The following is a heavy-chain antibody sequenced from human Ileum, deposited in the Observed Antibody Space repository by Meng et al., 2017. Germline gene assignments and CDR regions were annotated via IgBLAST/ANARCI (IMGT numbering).Heavy chain of an antibody. Sequence: QVQLQESGPGLVKPSGTLSLTCAVPGGSISSSIWWSWVRQPPEKGLEWIGEIHHSGTTNYSPSLKSRLTISVDKSKNQFSLKLQSVTAADTAVYFCARGVVSGSHYNTYWGQGIPVTVSS. CDR2: IHHSGTT. D-gene: IGHD3-10*01. V-gene: IGHV4-4*02. CDR3: ARGVVSGSHYNTY. CDR1: GGSISSSIW. J-gene: IGHJ4*02.